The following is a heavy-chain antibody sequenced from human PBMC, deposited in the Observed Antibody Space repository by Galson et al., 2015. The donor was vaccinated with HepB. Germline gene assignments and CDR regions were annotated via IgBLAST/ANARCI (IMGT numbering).Heavy chain of an antibody. V-gene: IGHV1-69*13. CDR3: ARENLKPQKPVVTLSGYYYGMDV. CDR2: IIPIFGTA. Sequence: SVKVSCKASGYTFTGYYMHWVRQAPGQGLEWMGGIIPIFGTANYAQKFQGRVTITADESTSTAYMELSSLRSADTAVYYCARENLKPQKPVVTLSGYYYGMDVWGQGTTVTVSS. J-gene: IGHJ6*02. CDR1: GYTFTGYY. D-gene: IGHD4-23*01.